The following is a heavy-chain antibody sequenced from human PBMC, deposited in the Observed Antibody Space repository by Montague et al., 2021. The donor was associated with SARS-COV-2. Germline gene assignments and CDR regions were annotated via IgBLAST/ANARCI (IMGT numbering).Heavy chain of an antibody. V-gene: IGHV4-59*12. J-gene: IGHJ3*02. CDR3: ARVPDYYDSSGYYFDAFDI. CDR1: GGSISSYY. D-gene: IGHD3-22*01. CDR2: IYYSGST. Sequence: SETLSLTCTVSGGSISSYYWSWIRQPPGKGLVWIGYIYYSGSTNYNPSLKSRVTISVDTSKNQFSLKLSSVTAADTAVYYCARVPDYYDSSGYYFDAFDIWGQGTMVTVSS.